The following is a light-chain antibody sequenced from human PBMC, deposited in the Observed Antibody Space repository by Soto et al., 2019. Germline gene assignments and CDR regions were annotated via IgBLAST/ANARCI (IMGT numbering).Light chain of an antibody. J-gene: IGKJ4*02. CDR3: QEDFSPPRK. CDR1: QSVLYSSNNKNY. CDR2: WAS. Sequence: IWITQSPDRLTVSPGDERTRNCKSSQSVLYSSNNKNYLAWYQQKPGQPPKLLIYWASTRESGVPDRFSGSGSGTDFTLTISSLQAEDVAVYYCQEDFSPPRKFREGTMVEIK. V-gene: IGKV4-1*01.